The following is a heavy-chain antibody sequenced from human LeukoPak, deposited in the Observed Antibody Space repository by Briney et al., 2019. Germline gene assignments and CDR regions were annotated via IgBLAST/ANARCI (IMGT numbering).Heavy chain of an antibody. CDR3: ARGPVYYYYGMDV. CDR1: GGSFSGYY. J-gene: IGHJ6*02. CDR2: INHSGST. Sequence: SETLSLTCAVYGGSFSGYYWSWIRQPPGKGLEWIGEINHSGSTNYNPSLKSRVTISVDTSKNQFSLKLNSVTAADTAVYYCARGPVYYYYGMDVWGQGTTVTVSS. V-gene: IGHV4-34*01. D-gene: IGHD4-17*01.